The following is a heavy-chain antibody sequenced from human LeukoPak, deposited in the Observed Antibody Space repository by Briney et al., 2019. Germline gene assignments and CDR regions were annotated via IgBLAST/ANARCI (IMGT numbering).Heavy chain of an antibody. CDR1: AGAINSDY. J-gene: IGHJ4*02. CDR3: ARVVSGGTFDY. CDR2: IYPNGAT. V-gene: IGHV4-4*07. Sequence: SETLSLTCTVSAGAINSDYWTWIRQSAAKGFEWIGHIYPNGATNYNPSLKSRLTMSIDKSKNQFSLKVNSVTAADTAVYYCARVVSGGTFDYWGPGTLVTVSS. D-gene: IGHD1-1*01.